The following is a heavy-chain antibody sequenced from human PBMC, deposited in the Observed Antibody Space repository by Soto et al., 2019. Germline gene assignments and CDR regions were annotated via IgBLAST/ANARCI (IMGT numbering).Heavy chain of an antibody. V-gene: IGHV3-72*01. CDR1: GFTFGDHY. CDR3: VIAVHYDYVWWGTGY. Sequence: GGSLRLSCAASGFTFGDHYVEWVRQAPGKGLGWVGRARNKANNYTTEYAASVKGRFTISRDDSKNSLYLQMNRLKTEGTAVYYFVIAVHYDYVWWGTGYWGQGTPVTVSS. D-gene: IGHD3-16*01. J-gene: IGHJ4*01. CDR2: ARNKANNYTT.